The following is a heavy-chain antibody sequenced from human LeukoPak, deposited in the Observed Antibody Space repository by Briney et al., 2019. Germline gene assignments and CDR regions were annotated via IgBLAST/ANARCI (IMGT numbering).Heavy chain of an antibody. CDR3: ARRVGSSSGYSFDY. J-gene: IGHJ4*02. V-gene: IGHV1-2*06. D-gene: IGHD5-12*01. CDR1: GYTFTDYY. CDR2: INPNSGGT. Sequence: ASVKVSCKASGYTFTDYYIHWVRQRQAPGQGLEWMGRINPNSGGTHYAQKFQGRVTMTRDTSISTAYMELSSLSSDDTAVYFCARRVGSSSGYSFDYWGQGTLVTVSS.